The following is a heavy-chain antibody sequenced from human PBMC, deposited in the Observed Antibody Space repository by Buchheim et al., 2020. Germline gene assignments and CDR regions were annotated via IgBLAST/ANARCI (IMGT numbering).Heavy chain of an antibody. CDR1: GFTFSAYS. D-gene: IGHD3-10*01. Sequence: EMQLVESGGGLVQPGGSLRLSCTASGFTFSAYSMNWVRQAPGKGLEWVSMISSSGTNRYYADSVKGRFTISRDNAKNSLSLQMDSLRDEDTAVYYCARDGSYRQGNWFDPWGQGT. V-gene: IGHV3-48*02. CDR2: ISSSGTNR. J-gene: IGHJ5*02. CDR3: ARDGSYRQGNWFDP.